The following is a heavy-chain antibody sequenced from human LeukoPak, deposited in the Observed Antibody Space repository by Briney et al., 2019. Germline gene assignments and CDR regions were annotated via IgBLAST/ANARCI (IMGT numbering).Heavy chain of an antibody. CDR1: GFTFSSYG. CDR3: AKDHYYYGSGIYFMHYFDY. V-gene: IGHV3-30*18. CDR2: ISYDGSNK. Sequence: PGGSLRLSCAASGFTFSSYGMHWVRQAPGKGLEWVAVISYDGSNKYSAESVKGGFTISRENSKNTLHLQMNSLRAEDTAVYYCAKDHYYYGSGIYFMHYFDYWGQGTLVTVSS. J-gene: IGHJ4*02. D-gene: IGHD3-10*01.